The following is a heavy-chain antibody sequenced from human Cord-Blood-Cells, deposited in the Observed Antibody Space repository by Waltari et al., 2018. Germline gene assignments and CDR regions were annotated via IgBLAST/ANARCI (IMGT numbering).Heavy chain of an antibody. V-gene: IGHV3-7*01. Sequence: SGGGLVQPGGSLRLSCAASGFTFSSYWMSWVRQAPGKGLEWVANIKQDGSEKYYVDSVKGRFTISRDNAKNSLYLQMNSLRAEDTAVYYCARATYSSSWYYFDYWGQGTLVTVSS. D-gene: IGHD6-13*01. CDR2: IKQDGSEK. CDR1: GFTFSSYW. J-gene: IGHJ4*02. CDR3: ARATYSSSWYYFDY.